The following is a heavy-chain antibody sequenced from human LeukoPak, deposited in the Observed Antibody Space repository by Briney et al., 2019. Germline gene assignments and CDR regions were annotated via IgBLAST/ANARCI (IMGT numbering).Heavy chain of an antibody. CDR1: GYTFTGYY. V-gene: IGHV1-2*02. D-gene: IGHD3-3*01. CDR2: INPNSGGT. J-gene: IGHJ5*02. CDR3: ARVVRFLESWDLNWFDP. Sequence: ASVKVSCKASGYTFTGYYMHWVRQAPGQGLEWMGWINPNSGGTNYAQKFQGRVTMTRDTSISTAYMELSRLRSDDTAVYHCARVVRFLESWDLNWFDPWGQGILVTVSS.